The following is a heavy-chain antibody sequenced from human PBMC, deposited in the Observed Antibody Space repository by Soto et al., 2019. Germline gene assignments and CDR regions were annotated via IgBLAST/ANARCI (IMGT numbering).Heavy chain of an antibody. D-gene: IGHD5-18*01. CDR2: IKSKSDGETA. Sequence: GVLIVSVSAYGLTFSNFCMAWVRQAPGNGLEWVGRIKSKSDGETADVAAPVKARFTISRDDSKNTVFLEMKSLKSEDTALYYCAITAMINRDSSTSFDYWGRGTQVTGSS. CDR3: AITAMINRDSSTSFDY. CDR1: GLTFSNFC. V-gene: IGHV3-15*01. J-gene: IGHJ4*02.